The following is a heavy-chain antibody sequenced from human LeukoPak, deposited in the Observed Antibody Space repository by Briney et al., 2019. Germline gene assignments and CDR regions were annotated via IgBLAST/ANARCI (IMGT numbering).Heavy chain of an antibody. Sequence: SETLSLTCTVSGRSISSYYGSWIRQPPGKGLEWIGYIYYSGRTNYNPSLKSRVTISVDTSKNQFSLKLSSVTTADTAVYYCARAGDAFDIWGQGTMVTVSS. V-gene: IGHV4-59*01. CDR2: IYYSGRT. J-gene: IGHJ3*02. CDR1: GRSISSYY. CDR3: ARAGDAFDI.